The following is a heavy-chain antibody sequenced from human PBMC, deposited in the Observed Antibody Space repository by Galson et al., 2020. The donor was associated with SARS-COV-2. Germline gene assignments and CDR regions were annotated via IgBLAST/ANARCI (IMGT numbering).Heavy chain of an antibody. J-gene: IGHJ4*02. Sequence: SVKVSCKASGGTFSSSDVNWVRQAPGQGLEWLGGFIHVFHTATYAQKFQGRVTITADEPTTTAYMELTSLTSDDTAVYFCVRGEVQTIDYWGQGTLVTVAS. CDR3: VRGEVQTIDY. D-gene: IGHD1-1*01. CDR2: FIHVFHTA. CDR1: GGTFSSSD. V-gene: IGHV1-69*13.